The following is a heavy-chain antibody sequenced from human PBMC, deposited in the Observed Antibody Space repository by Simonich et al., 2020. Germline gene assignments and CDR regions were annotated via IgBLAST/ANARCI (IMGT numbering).Heavy chain of an antibody. Sequence: EVQLVESGGGLVQPGGSLRLSCAASGFTFSSYWMHWVRQAPGKGMVWVSRRKSDVRSKSNAETVKGRCTISRDNAKNTLYMQMNSLRAEDTAVYYCASFNVVPAADAFDIWGQGTMVTVSS. CDR3: ASFNVVPAADAFDI. J-gene: IGHJ3*02. D-gene: IGHD2-2*01. CDR2: RKSDVRSK. V-gene: IGHV3-74*01. CDR1: GFTFSSYW.